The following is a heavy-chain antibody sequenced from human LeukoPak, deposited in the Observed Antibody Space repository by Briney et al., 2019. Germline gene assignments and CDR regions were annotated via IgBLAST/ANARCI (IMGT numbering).Heavy chain of an antibody. V-gene: IGHV4-4*02. CDR2: IYHSGTT. D-gene: IGHD4-17*01. CDR3: ATYFYGEYGSYYFDY. J-gene: IGHJ4*02. Sequence: PSGTLSLTCAVSGAFITNSHWWSWARQPPGKGLEWIDEIYHSGTTNYNPSLKSRVTMSVDKSKNQFSLKLSSVTAADTAVYYCATYFYGEYGSYYFDYWGQGTLVTVSS. CDR1: GAFITNSHW.